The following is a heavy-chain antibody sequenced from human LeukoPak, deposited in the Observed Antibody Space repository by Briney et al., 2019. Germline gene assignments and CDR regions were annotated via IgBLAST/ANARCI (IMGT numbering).Heavy chain of an antibody. CDR3: ARHPRNVCCSSTSCYAGYYFDY. CDR1: GGTFSSYA. CDR2: IIPIFGTA. D-gene: IGHD2-2*01. V-gene: IGHV1-69*06. J-gene: IGHJ4*02. Sequence: SVKVSCKASGGTFSSYAISWVRQAPGQGLEWMGGIIPIFGTANYAQKFQGRVTITADKSTSTAYMELSSLRSEDTAVYYCARHPRNVCCSSTSCYAGYYFDYWGQGTLVTVSS.